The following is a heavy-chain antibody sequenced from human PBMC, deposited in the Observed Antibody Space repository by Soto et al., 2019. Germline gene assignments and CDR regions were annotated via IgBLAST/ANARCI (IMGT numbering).Heavy chain of an antibody. CDR1: GFSFSSYA. D-gene: IGHD6-13*01. CDR3: ARAGLYSSSWYGGFDY. V-gene: IGHV3-23*01. CDR2: MSAGGGST. Sequence: PGGSLRLSCAASGFSFSSYAISWVRQAPGKGLEWVSCMSAGGGSTFHADSVKGRLTISRDNSKNTLYLQMNSLRAEDTAVYYCARAGLYSSSWYGGFDYWGQGTLVTVSS. J-gene: IGHJ4*02.